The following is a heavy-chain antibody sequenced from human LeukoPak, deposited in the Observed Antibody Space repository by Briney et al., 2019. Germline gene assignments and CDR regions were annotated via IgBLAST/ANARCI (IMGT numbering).Heavy chain of an antibody. CDR3: TTGGYYFPY. J-gene: IGHJ4*02. CDR1: GFTFSNAW. D-gene: IGHD3-10*01. CDR2: IKSKPDGGTT. Sequence: GGSLRLSGAASGFTFSNAWMSWVRQAPGKGLEWLGRIKSKPDGGTTDYAAPVKGRFTISRDDSQNTVYLQMNSLKTEDTAMYYCTTGGYYFPYWGQGTLVTVSS. V-gene: IGHV3-15*01.